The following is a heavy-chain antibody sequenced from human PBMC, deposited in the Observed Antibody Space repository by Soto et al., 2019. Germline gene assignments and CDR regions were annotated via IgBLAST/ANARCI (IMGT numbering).Heavy chain of an antibody. D-gene: IGHD6-6*01. J-gene: IGHJ6*03. CDR1: GDSISSSSYY. CDR2: IYYSGST. V-gene: IGHV4-39*01. Sequence: SETLSLTCTVSGDSISSSSYYWGWIRQPPGKGLEWIGSIYYSGSTYYNPSPKSRVTISVDTSKNQFSLKLSSVTAADTAVYYCARHRPHPIAARPRVDYYYYMDVWGKGTTVT. CDR3: ARHRPHPIAARPRVDYYYYMDV.